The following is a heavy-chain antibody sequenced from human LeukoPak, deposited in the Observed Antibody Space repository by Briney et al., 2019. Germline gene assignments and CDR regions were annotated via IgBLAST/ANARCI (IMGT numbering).Heavy chain of an antibody. D-gene: IGHD3-10*01. CDR1: GFTFSSYG. CDR2: RRYDGSNK. Sequence: GGSLRLSCAASGFTFSSYGMHWVRQAPGKGPEWMAFRRYDGSNKYYADSVKGRFTISRDNSKNTLYLQMNSLRAEDTAVYYCANTPVTMVRGVHYYFDYWGQGTLVTVSS. J-gene: IGHJ4*02. V-gene: IGHV3-30*02. CDR3: ANTPVTMVRGVHYYFDY.